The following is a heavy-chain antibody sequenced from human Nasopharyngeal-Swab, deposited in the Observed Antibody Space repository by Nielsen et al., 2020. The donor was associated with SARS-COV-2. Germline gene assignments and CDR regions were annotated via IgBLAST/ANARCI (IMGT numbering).Heavy chain of an antibody. CDR1: GFTFSSSG. CDR2: ISYDGSNE. Sequence: GESLKISCAASGFTFSSSGMDWVRQAPGKGLEWVAVISYDGSNEYYGDSVKGRFTISRDNSKNTLYLQMNSLRVDDTAVYYCARIVSGYYGSGSLRRNWFDPWGQGTLVTVSS. D-gene: IGHD3-10*01. J-gene: IGHJ5*02. CDR3: ARIVSGYYGSGSLRRNWFDP. V-gene: IGHV3-30*03.